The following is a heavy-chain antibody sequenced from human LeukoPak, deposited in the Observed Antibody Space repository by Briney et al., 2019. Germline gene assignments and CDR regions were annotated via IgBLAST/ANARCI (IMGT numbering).Heavy chain of an antibody. V-gene: IGHV3-33*01. CDR2: IWYDGSNK. Sequence: GGSLRLSCAASGFTFSSYGMHWVRQAPGKGLEWVAVIWYDGSNKYYADSVKGRFTISRDNSKNTPYLQMNSLRAEDTAVYYCAREYCSSTSCLSTDNWFDPWGQGTLVTVSS. CDR1: GFTFSSYG. CDR3: AREYCSSTSCLSTDNWFDP. D-gene: IGHD2-2*01. J-gene: IGHJ5*02.